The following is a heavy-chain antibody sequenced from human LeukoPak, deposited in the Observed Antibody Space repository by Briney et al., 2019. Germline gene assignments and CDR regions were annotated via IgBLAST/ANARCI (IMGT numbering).Heavy chain of an antibody. D-gene: IGHD1-26*01. J-gene: IGHJ4*02. V-gene: IGHV4-59*01. Sequence: MPSETLSLTCTVSGGSISSYYWSWIRQPPGKGLEWIGYIYYSGSTNYNPPLKSRVTISVDTSKNQFSLKLSSVTAADTAVYYCARESGSYQYYFDYWGQGTLVTVSS. CDR2: IYYSGST. CDR3: ARESGSYQYYFDY. CDR1: GGSISSYY.